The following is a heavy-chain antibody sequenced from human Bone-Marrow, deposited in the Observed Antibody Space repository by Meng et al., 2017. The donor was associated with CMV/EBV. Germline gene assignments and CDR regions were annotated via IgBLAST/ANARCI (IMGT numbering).Heavy chain of an antibody. J-gene: IGHJ4*02. Sequence: GGSRTISCAASGFTFSSYSMNWVRQAPGKGLEWVSSISSSSSYIYFADSVKGRFTISRDNATNSLYLQMNSLRAENTAVYYCARDLGQTMPAYWGQGTLVAVSS. CDR3: ARDLGQTMPAY. V-gene: IGHV3-21*01. CDR1: GFTFSSYS. D-gene: IGHD2-2*01. CDR2: ISSSSSYI.